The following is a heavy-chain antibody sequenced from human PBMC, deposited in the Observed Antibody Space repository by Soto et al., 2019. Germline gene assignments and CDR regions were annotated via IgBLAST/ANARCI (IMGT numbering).Heavy chain of an antibody. CDR2: IYYRGSP. J-gene: IGHJ5*02. D-gene: IGHD3-10*01. CDR1: GGSISTSSYY. CDR3: ARHPGLRSYYGLWFDP. V-gene: IGHV4-39*01. Sequence: SYTLSFPSTVSGGSISTSSYYRGLLRQPPGKGLEWIGSIYYRGSPYYNPSLKSRVTISVDTSKNQVSLKLSSVTAADTAVYYCARHPGLRSYYGLWFDPWGQGTLVTVSS.